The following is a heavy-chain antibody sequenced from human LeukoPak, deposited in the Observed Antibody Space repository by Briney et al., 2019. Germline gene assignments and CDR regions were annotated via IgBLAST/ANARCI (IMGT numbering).Heavy chain of an antibody. CDR3: AKSRTLYYYDSSGAIDY. J-gene: IGHJ4*02. Sequence: GSLRLSCAASGFTFSSYGMHWVRQAPGKGLEWVAVISYDGSNKYYADSVKGRFTISRDNSKNTLYLQMNSLRAEDTAVYYCAKSRTLYYYDSSGAIDYWGQGTLVTVSS. CDR1: GFTFSSYG. CDR2: ISYDGSNK. D-gene: IGHD3-22*01. V-gene: IGHV3-30*18.